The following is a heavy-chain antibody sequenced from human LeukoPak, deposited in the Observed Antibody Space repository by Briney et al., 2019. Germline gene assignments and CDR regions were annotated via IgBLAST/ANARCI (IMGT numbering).Heavy chain of an antibody. Sequence: SETLSLTCSVSGGSISSSSYYWGWIRQPPGKGLEWIGSIYYSGSAYYNPSLKSRVTVSVDTSKNQFSLKLTSVTAADTAVYYCARSDCSSTTFYAGSYYFDYWGHGTLVTVSS. V-gene: IGHV4-39*01. CDR2: IYYSGSA. CDR3: ARSDCSSTTFYAGSYYFDY. D-gene: IGHD2-2*01. CDR1: GGSISSSSYY. J-gene: IGHJ4*01.